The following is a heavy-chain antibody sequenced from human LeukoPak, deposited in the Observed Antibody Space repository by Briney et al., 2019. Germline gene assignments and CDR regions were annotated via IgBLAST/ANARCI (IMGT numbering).Heavy chain of an antibody. D-gene: IGHD6-13*01. CDR2: ISGGFTTI. CDR3: ARDDGTWYGVDF. V-gene: IGHV3-48*02. Sequence: GGSLRLSCAASGFTFSSYAMSWVRQAPGEGLVWVSAISGGFTTIFYADSVKGRFTISRDNAKNSLYLQMNSLRDEDTAVYYCARDDGTWYGVDFWGQGTLVTVSS. CDR1: GFTFSSYA. J-gene: IGHJ4*02.